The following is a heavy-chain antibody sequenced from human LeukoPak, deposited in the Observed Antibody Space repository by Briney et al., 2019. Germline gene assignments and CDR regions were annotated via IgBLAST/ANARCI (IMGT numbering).Heavy chain of an antibody. J-gene: IGHJ5*02. CDR3: ARSPSSVAATWFDP. CDR2: IIPIFGTA. V-gene: IGHV1-69*01. D-gene: IGHD2-15*01. CDR1: GGTFSSYA. Sequence: SVKVSCKASGGTFSSYAISWVRQAPGQGGEWMGGIIPIFGTANYAQKFQGRVTITADESTSTAYMELSSLRSEDTAVYYCARSPSSVAATWFDPWGQGTLVTVSS.